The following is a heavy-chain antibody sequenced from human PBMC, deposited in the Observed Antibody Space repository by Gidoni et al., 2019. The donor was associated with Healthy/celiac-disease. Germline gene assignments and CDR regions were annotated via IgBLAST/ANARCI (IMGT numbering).Heavy chain of an antibody. J-gene: IGHJ5*02. V-gene: IGHV5-10-1*03. CDR2: IDPSDSYT. CDR1: GYSFTSYW. D-gene: IGHD3-10*01. CDR3: ARHYGSGSYYNWFDP. Sequence: EVQLVPSGAEVKKPGESLRISCKGSGYSFTSYWISWVRQMPGKGLEWMGRIDPSDSYTNYSPSFQGHVTISADKSISTAYLQWSSLKASDTAMYYCARHYGSGSYYNWFDPWGQGTLVTVSS.